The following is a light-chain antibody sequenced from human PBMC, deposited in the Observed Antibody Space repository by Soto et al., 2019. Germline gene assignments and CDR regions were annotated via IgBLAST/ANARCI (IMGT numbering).Light chain of an antibody. CDR1: TSNIGSNA. V-gene: IGLV1-44*01. CDR2: SND. Sequence: QSVLTQPPSAAGTPGQRVTFSCSGSTSNIGSNAVNWYQQLPGTAPKLLIYSNDRRPSGVPDRFSGSKSGTSASLAISGLKSEDEADYYCTAWDDSLNGRLFGGGTTVTVL. J-gene: IGLJ2*01. CDR3: TAWDDSLNGRL.